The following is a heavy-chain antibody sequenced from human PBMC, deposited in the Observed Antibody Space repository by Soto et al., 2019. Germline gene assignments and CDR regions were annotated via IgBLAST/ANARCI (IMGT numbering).Heavy chain of an antibody. V-gene: IGHV4-4*01. CDR1: GVSISSGNW. D-gene: IGHD4-4*01. Sequence: PSETLSLTCAVSGVSISSGNWWTWGRQSPQRGLEYIGEIFHDGTANYYPPFNRRVVISVATYKNQFLMKLTFVAAETTAIYCCTRLGYDYSLNYMYFIFWGQGTLVTVSS. CDR3: TRLGYDYSLNYMYFIF. J-gene: IGHJ4*02. CDR2: IFHDGTA.